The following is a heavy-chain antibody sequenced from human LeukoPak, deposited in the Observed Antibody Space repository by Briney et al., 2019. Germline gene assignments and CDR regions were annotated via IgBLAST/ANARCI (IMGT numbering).Heavy chain of an antibody. CDR3: ARNGGWDSSSWTYYYYGMDV. Sequence: GESLKISCKGSGYSFTSYWIGWVRQMPGKGLEWMGIIYPGDSDTRYSPSFQGQVTISADKSISTAYLQWSSLKASDTAMYYCARNGGWDSSSWTYYYYGMDVWGQGTTVTVSS. V-gene: IGHV5-51*01. J-gene: IGHJ6*02. D-gene: IGHD6-13*01. CDR1: GYSFTSYW. CDR2: IYPGDSDT.